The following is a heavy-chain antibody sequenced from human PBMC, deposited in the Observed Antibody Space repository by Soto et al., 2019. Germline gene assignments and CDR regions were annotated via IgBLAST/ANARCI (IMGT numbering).Heavy chain of an antibody. Sequence: ASVKVSCKASGGTFSSYAISWVRQAPGQGLEWMGGIIPIFGTANYAQKLQGRVTITADESTSTAYMELSSLRSEDTAVYYCARSDYDFWSGLFDYWGQGTLVTVSS. CDR3: ARSDYDFWSGLFDY. CDR1: GGTFSSYA. CDR2: IIPIFGTA. J-gene: IGHJ4*02. V-gene: IGHV1-69*13. D-gene: IGHD3-3*01.